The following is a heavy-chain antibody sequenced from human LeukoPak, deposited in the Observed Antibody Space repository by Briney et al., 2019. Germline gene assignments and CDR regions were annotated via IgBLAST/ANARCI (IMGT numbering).Heavy chain of an antibody. CDR1: GFTFSSYE. V-gene: IGHV3-48*03. Sequence: GGSLRLSCAASGFTFSSYEMNWVRQAPGKGLEWVSYISSSGSTIYYADSVKGRFTISRDNAKNSLYLQMNSLRAEDTAVYYCARAIYDILTGYYDYWGQGTLVTVS. CDR3: ARAIYDILTGYYDY. CDR2: ISSSGSTI. D-gene: IGHD3-9*01. J-gene: IGHJ4*02.